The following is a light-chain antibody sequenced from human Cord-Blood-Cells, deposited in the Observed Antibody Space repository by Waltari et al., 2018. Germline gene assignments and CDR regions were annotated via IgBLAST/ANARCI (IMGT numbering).Light chain of an antibody. CDR2: EGS. J-gene: IGLJ2*01. CDR1: SRDGGSYKL. Sequence: QSALTQPAAVSGSPGQSITISCSGTSRDGGSYKLVSWYQQHPGKAPKLMPYEGSKRPSGVSNRFSGSKSGNTASLTSSGLQAEDEADYYCCSYAGSSTLFGGGTKLTVL. V-gene: IGLV2-23*01. CDR3: CSYAGSSTL.